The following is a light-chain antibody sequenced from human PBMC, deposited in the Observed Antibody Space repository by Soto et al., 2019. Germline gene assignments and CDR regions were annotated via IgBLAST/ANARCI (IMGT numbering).Light chain of an antibody. CDR1: NIGSKS. J-gene: IGLJ7*01. Sequence: SYELTQPPSVSVAPGKTARITCGGNNIGSKSVHWYQQKPGQAPVLVIYYDSDRPSGIPERFSGSNSGNTATLTISRVEDGDEGDYYCQVWDSSSDNVVFGGGTQLTV. CDR2: YDS. V-gene: IGLV3-21*04. CDR3: QVWDSSSDNVV.